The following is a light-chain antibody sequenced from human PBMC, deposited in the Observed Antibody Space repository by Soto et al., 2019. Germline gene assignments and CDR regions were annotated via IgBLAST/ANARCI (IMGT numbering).Light chain of an antibody. V-gene: IGLV2-8*01. CDR2: EVN. CDR3: AAWDDSLNGYG. CDR1: SSDVGGYNY. Sequence: SVLTQPPSASGSPGQSVAISCTGTSSDVGGYNYVSWYQQHPGKAPKLMIYEVNKRPSGVPDRFSGSKSGNTASLTVSGLQAEDEADYYCAAWDDSLNGYGFGTGTKVTVL. J-gene: IGLJ1*01.